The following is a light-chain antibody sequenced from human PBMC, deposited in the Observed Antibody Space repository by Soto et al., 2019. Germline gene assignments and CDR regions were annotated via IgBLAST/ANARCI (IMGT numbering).Light chain of an antibody. CDR1: SSDVGSYNL. CDR3: CSYAGNNTFV. CDR2: EGN. V-gene: IGLV2-23*01. Sequence: QSALTQPASVSGSPGQSITISCTGTSSDVGSYNLVSWYQQHPGKAPKPMIYEGNKRPSGVSNRFSGSKSANTASLTISGLQTDDEADYYCCSYAGNNTFVFGTGTKVTVL. J-gene: IGLJ1*01.